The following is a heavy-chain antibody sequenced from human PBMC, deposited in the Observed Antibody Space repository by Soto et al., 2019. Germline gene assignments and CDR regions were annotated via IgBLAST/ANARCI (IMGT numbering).Heavy chain of an antibody. V-gene: IGHV3-23*01. J-gene: IGHJ4*02. CDR3: AKAIKVDFGVVANEYYFDY. D-gene: IGHD3-3*01. CDR2: ISGSGGST. Sequence: GGSLRLSCAASGFTFSSYAMSWVRQAPGKGLEWVSAISGSGGSTYYADSVKGRFTISRDNSKNTLYLQMNSLRAEDTAVYYCAKAIKVDFGVVANEYYFDYWGQGTLVTVSS. CDR1: GFTFSSYA.